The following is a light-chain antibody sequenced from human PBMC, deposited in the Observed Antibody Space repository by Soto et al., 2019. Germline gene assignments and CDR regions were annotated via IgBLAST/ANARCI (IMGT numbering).Light chain of an antibody. Sequence: ELVLTQSPGTLSLSPGERATLSCRASQSVSSSYLAWYQQKPGQAPRLLIFGASRRATGIPDRFSGSGSGADFTLTITRLEPEDFVVYYCQQYGSSPTFGQGTKVEIK. J-gene: IGKJ1*01. CDR3: QQYGSSPT. V-gene: IGKV3-20*01. CDR2: GAS. CDR1: QSVSSSY.